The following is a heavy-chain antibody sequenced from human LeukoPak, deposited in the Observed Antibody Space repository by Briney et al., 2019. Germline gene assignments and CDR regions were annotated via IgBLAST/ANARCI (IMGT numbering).Heavy chain of an antibody. J-gene: IGHJ6*03. Sequence: ASVKVSCKAPGYTFTGYYMHWVRQAPGQGLEWMGWINPNSGGTNYAQKFQGRVTMTRATSISTAYMELSRLRSDDTAVYYCARAPSLEPAYMDVWGKGTTVTVSS. CDR1: GYTFTGYY. D-gene: IGHD3-3*01. CDR2: INPNSGGT. V-gene: IGHV1-2*02. CDR3: ARAPSLEPAYMDV.